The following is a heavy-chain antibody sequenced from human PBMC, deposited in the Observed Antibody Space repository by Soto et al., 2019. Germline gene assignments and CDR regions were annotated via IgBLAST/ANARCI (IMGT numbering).Heavy chain of an antibody. D-gene: IGHD3-22*01. CDR1: WFTFIFYS. CDR2: INSDGDSI. J-gene: IGHJ3*02. V-gene: IGHV3-74*01. CDR3: TRESNRGYYNIPTGAFDI. Sequence: WGSLGVCCASSWFTFIFYSMHWVRQVPGKGLVWVSRINSDGDSIFYADSVKGRFTISRDNAKNTLYLQMNSLRAEDAAVYYCTRESNRGYYNIPTGAFDIWGQGTMVTVS.